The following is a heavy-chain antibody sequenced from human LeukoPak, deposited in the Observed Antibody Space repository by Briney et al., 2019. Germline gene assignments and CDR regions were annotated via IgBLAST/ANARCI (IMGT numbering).Heavy chain of an antibody. CDR1: GGSFSGYY. CDR3: ARYYYDSSGELYYFDY. D-gene: IGHD3-22*01. Sequence: SETLSLTYAVYGGSFSGYYWSWIRQPPGKGLEWIGEINHSGSTNYNPSLKSRVTISVDTSKNQFSLKLSSVTAADTAVYYCARYYYDSSGELYYFDYWGQGTLVTVSS. V-gene: IGHV4-34*01. J-gene: IGHJ4*02. CDR2: INHSGST.